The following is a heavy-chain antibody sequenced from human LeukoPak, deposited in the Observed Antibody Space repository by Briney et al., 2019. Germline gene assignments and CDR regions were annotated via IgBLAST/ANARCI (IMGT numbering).Heavy chain of an antibody. V-gene: IGHV3-48*03. CDR2: ISSSGSTI. D-gene: IGHD2-2*01. CDR1: GFTFSSYE. J-gene: IGHJ3*02. Sequence: GGSLRLSCAASGFTFSSYEMNWVCQAPGKGLEWLSYISSSGSTIYYADSVKGRFTISRDNAKNALYLQMNSLRAEDTAVYYCARDLVKGYDDAFDIWGQGTMVTVSS. CDR3: ARDLVKGYDDAFDI.